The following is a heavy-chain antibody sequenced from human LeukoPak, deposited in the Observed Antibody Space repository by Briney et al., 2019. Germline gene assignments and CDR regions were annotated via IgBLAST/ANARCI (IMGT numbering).Heavy chain of an antibody. CDR3: VRGWGSNVYASAFDV. D-gene: IGHD3-16*01. CDR2: ISGSSTII. Sequence: GGSLRLSCAASGFTFSNYGMNWVRQAPGKGLEWVSYISGSSTIIYYADSVKGRFTISRDNAKSSLYLQMNSLRAEDTAVYFCVRGWGSNVYASAFDVWGQGTMVTVSS. J-gene: IGHJ3*01. CDR1: GFTFSNYG. V-gene: IGHV3-48*01.